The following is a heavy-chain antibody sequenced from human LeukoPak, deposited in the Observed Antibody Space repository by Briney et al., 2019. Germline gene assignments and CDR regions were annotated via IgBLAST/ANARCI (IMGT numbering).Heavy chain of an antibody. CDR2: INHSGST. CDR3: AGGWYSSSWPHLFDP. CDR1: GFTFSSHG. D-gene: IGHD6-13*01. J-gene: IGHJ5*02. V-gene: IGHV4-34*01. Sequence: GTLRLSCAASGFTFSSHGMNWVRQAPGKGLEWIGEINHSGSTNYNPSLKSRVTISVDTSKNQFSLKLSSVTAADTAVYYCAGGWYSSSWPHLFDPWGQGTLVTVSS.